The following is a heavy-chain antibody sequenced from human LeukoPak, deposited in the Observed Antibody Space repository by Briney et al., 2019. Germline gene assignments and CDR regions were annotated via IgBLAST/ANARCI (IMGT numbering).Heavy chain of an antibody. CDR3: ARERFKGIVAVPAARSYYYYMDV. CDR2: INHSGST. V-gene: IGHV4-34*01. Sequence: SETLSLTCAVYGGSFSGYYWSWIRQPPGKGLEWIGEINHSGSTNYNPSLKSRVTISVDTSKNQFSLKLSSVTAADTAVYYCARERFKGIVAVPAARSYYYYMDVWGKGTTVTVSS. D-gene: IGHD2-2*01. J-gene: IGHJ6*03. CDR1: GGSFSGYY.